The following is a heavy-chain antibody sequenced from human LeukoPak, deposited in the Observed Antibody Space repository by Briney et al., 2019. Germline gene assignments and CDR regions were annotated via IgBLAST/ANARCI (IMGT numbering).Heavy chain of an antibody. Sequence: PSETLSLTCAVYGGSFSGYYWSWIRQPPGRGLEWIGEINHSGSTNYNPSLRSRVTVSVHTSKNQLSLKLSSVTAADTAVYYCARQWLVSPLFDYWGQGTLVTVSS. V-gene: IGHV4-34*01. D-gene: IGHD6-19*01. J-gene: IGHJ4*02. CDR3: ARQWLVSPLFDY. CDR2: INHSGST. CDR1: GGSFSGYY.